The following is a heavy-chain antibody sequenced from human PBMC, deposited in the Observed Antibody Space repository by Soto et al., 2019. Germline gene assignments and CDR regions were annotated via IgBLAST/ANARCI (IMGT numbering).Heavy chain of an antibody. CDR2: ISAHNGNT. J-gene: IGHJ4*02. D-gene: IGHD1-1*01. CDR1: GYTFTSYG. CDR3: ARGRYGDY. V-gene: IGHV1-18*01. Sequence: QVHLVQSGAEVKKPGASVKVSCKGSGYTFTSYGITWVRQVPGQGLEWMGWISAHNGNTDYAQKLQGRVTVTRDTSTSTAYMELRSLRSDDTAVYYCARGRYGDYWGQGALVTVSS.